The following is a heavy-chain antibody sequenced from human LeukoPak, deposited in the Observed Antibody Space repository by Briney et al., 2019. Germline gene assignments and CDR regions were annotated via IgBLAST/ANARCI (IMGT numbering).Heavy chain of an antibody. V-gene: IGHV3-23*01. D-gene: IGHD6-13*01. Sequence: GGSLRLSCVASGFTFSTYWMNWVRQAPGKGLEWVSAISGSGGSTYYADSVKGRFTISRDNSKNTLYLQMNSLRAEDTAVYYCAKGSRQQLGGDYYYYYMDVWGKGTTVTVSS. CDR2: ISGSGGST. CDR3: AKGSRQQLGGDYYYYYMDV. CDR1: GFTFSTYW. J-gene: IGHJ6*03.